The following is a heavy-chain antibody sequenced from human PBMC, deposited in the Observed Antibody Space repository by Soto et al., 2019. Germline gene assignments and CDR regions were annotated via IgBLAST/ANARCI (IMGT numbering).Heavy chain of an antibody. V-gene: IGHV3-30*18. Sequence: ESGGGVVQPGRSLRLSCAASGFTFSRYGMHWVRQAPGKGLEWVAVISKDGSTKYDADSVEGRFTISRDNSKNTLYLQMNSLRDEDTAVYYCAKETHSSGYGSYFDYWGQGTLVTVSS. J-gene: IGHJ4*02. CDR3: AKETHSSGYGSYFDY. CDR1: GFTFSRYG. D-gene: IGHD3-22*01. CDR2: ISKDGSTK.